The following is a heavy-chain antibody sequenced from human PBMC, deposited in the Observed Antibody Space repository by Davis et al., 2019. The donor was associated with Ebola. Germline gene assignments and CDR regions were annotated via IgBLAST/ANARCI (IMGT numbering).Heavy chain of an antibody. J-gene: IGHJ4*02. D-gene: IGHD3/OR15-3a*01. Sequence: SLKISCAASGFTFGDYAMHWVRQAPGKGLEWVSGISWNSGSIGYADSVKGRFTISRDNAKNSLYLQMNSLRTEDTAFYYCAKDLDLRGVYYFDYWGQGTLVTVSS. CDR1: GFTFGDYA. CDR3: AKDLDLRGVYYFDY. CDR2: ISWNSGSI. V-gene: IGHV3-9*01.